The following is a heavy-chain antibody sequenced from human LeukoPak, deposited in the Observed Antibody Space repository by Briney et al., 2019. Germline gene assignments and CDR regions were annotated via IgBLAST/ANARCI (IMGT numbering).Heavy chain of an antibody. J-gene: IGHJ4*02. CDR3: ARVSGSYYSDY. D-gene: IGHD1-26*01. Sequence: SETLSLTCAVYGGSFSGYYWSWIRQPPGKGLEWIGEINHSGSTNYNPSLKSRVTISVDTSKNQFSLKLNSVTAADTALYYCARVSGSYYSDYWGRGTLVTVSS. CDR1: GGSFSGYY. CDR2: INHSGST. V-gene: IGHV4-34*01.